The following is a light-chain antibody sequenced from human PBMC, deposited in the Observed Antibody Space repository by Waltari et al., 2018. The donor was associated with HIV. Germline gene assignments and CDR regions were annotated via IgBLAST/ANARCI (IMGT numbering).Light chain of an antibody. V-gene: IGKV3-15*01. J-gene: IGKJ2*01. CDR1: QSVDSD. Sequence: ERVMTQSPTTLSVSPGERATLSCRASQSVDSDLAWYQQKPGQPPRLLISGASTRATVIPARFSGSGSGIEFTLTINSLQSEDFAIYYCQQYNNWPYTFGQGTRLDIK. CDR3: QQYNNWPYT. CDR2: GAS.